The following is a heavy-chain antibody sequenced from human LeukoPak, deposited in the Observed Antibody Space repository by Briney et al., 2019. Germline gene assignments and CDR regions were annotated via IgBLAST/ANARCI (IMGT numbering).Heavy chain of an antibody. CDR3: ARSPYYYDSSGYYY. CDR2: IYSGGST. D-gene: IGHD3-22*01. J-gene: IGHJ4*02. V-gene: IGHV3-53*01. CDR1: GFTVSSNY. Sequence: GGSLRLSCVASGFTVSSNYMSWVRQAPGKGLEWVSVIYSGGSTYYADSVKGRFTISRDNSKNTLYLQMNSLRAEDTAVYYCARSPYYYDSSGYYYWGQGTLVTVSS.